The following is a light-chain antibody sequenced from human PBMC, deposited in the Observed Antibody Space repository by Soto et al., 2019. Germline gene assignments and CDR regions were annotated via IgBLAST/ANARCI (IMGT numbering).Light chain of an antibody. CDR1: QGISSW. Sequence: DIQMTQSPSSVSASVGDSVTITCRASQGISSWLAWYQHKPGKAPNLLIYAASILQSGVPSRFSGSGSGTDFTLTISNLQPEDFATYYCQQADSFPLTLVGGTKVEIK. CDR2: AAS. CDR3: QQADSFPLT. J-gene: IGKJ4*01. V-gene: IGKV1-12*01.